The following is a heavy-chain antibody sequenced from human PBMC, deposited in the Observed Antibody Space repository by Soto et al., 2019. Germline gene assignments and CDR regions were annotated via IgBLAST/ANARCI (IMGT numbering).Heavy chain of an antibody. J-gene: IGHJ4*02. CDR2: IKSKTDGGTT. V-gene: IGHV3-15*07. CDR3: TADSTGPDPLNYDCVWGSYRPRFYY. D-gene: IGHD3-16*02. Sequence: EVQLVESGGGLVKPGGSLRLSCAASGFTFSNAWMNWVRQAPGKGLEWVGRIKSKTDGGTTDYAAPVKGRFTISRGYSKNRLYLQMNSLKTEATAVYYCTADSTGPDPLNYDCVWGSYRPRFYYWGQGTLVTVS. CDR1: GFTFSNAW.